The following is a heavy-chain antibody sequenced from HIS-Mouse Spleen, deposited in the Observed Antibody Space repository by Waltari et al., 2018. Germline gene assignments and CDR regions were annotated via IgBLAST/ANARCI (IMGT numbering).Heavy chain of an antibody. CDR1: VGSISSSSYY. CDR3: ARAPTGFLEWFDAFDI. CDR2: IYYSGST. V-gene: IGHV4-39*07. D-gene: IGHD3-3*01. J-gene: IGHJ3*02. Sequence: QLQLQESGPGLVKPSETLSLTCTVPVGSISSSSYYWGWTRQPPGKGLEWIGSIYYSGSTYYNPSLKSRVTISVDTSKNQFSLKLSSVTAADTAVYYCARAPTGFLEWFDAFDIWGQGTMVTVSS.